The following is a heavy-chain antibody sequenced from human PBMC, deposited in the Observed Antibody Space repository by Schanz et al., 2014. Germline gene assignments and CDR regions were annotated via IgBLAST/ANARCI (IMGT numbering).Heavy chain of an antibody. J-gene: IGHJ4*02. CDR3: ARDSRPNYDFLTAYYSIDY. D-gene: IGHD3-9*01. Sequence: EADLVESGGGLIQRGESLRLSCSASGFSFSSYSMHWVRQAPGKGLEWLSYIDGKSTTVYYADSVKGRFTVSRDNAKNTLYLQMNSLRAEDTAVYYCARDSRPNYDFLTAYYSIDYWGQGTLVTVSS. CDR1: GFSFSSYS. V-gene: IGHV3-48*01. CDR2: IDGKSTTV.